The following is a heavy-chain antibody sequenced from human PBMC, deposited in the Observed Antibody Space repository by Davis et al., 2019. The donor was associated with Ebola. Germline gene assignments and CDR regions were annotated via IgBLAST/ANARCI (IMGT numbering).Heavy chain of an antibody. Sequence: GESLKISCAASGFTFSIYSMDWVRQAPGKGLEWVSYISSSSSTIYYADSVKGRFTISRDNAKNSLYLQMNSLRDEDTAVYYCARDAMVRGVTVSYYYGMDVWGKGTTVTVSS. CDR2: ISSSSSTI. J-gene: IGHJ6*04. D-gene: IGHD3-10*01. CDR1: GFTFSIYS. CDR3: ARDAMVRGVTVSYYYGMDV. V-gene: IGHV3-48*02.